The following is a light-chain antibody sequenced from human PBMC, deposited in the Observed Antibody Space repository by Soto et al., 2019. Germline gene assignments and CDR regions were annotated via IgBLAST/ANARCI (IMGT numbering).Light chain of an antibody. J-gene: IGKJ2*03. CDR1: QNIYSY. V-gene: IGKV1-39*01. CDR3: QQTSSTPYS. Sequence: DIQMTQSPSSLSASVGDRVTITCRARQNIYSYLNWYQQQPGKAPKLLIYGASRLQSGVTSRFSGSGSGADFTLTISSLQPEDFATYSCQQTSSTPYSFGQGTKVEIK. CDR2: GAS.